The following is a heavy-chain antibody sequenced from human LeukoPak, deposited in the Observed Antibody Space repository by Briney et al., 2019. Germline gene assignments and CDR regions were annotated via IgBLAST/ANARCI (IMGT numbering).Heavy chain of an antibody. CDR1: GFTFSDYT. D-gene: IGHD5-18*01. J-gene: IGHJ6*03. Sequence: PGGSLRLACEVSGFTFSDYTMTWVRQAPGKGLEWVSYISTGSSTIYYADSVKGRFTISRDNTKNSLYLQMNSLRAEDTAVYYCARIPSGYTLGYGYYYYYMDVWGKGATVTVSS. V-gene: IGHV3-48*04. CDR2: ISTGSSTI. CDR3: ARIPSGYTLGYGYYYYYMDV.